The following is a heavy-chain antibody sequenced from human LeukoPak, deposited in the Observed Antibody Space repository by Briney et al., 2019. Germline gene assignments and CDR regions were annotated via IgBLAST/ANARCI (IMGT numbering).Heavy chain of an antibody. V-gene: IGHV4-4*07. Sequence: PSETLSLTCTVSGGSISNYYWSWIRQPAGKGLEWIGRIYTGGSTNYNPSLKSRVTMSVDTSKNQFSLKLSSVTAADTAVYYCARDFCSSTSCPAYNWFDPWGQGTLVTVSS. D-gene: IGHD2-2*01. CDR2: IYTGGST. CDR3: ARDFCSSTSCPAYNWFDP. J-gene: IGHJ5*02. CDR1: GGSISNYY.